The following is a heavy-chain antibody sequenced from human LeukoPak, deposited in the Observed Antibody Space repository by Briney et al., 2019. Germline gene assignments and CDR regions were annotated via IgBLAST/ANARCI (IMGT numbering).Heavy chain of an antibody. Sequence: PSETLSLTCTVSGGSISSYYWSWIRQPPGKGLEWIGYIYYSGSTNYNPSLKSRVTISVDTSKSQFSLKLSSVTAADTAVYYCARQGEAAVAFDYWGQGTLVTVSS. CDR2: IYYSGST. J-gene: IGHJ4*02. CDR3: ARQGEAAVAFDY. D-gene: IGHD6-13*01. CDR1: GGSISSYY. V-gene: IGHV4-59*08.